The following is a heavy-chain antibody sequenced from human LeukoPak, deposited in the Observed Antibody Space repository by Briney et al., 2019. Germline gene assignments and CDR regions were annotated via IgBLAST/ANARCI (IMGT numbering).Heavy chain of an antibody. D-gene: IGHD6-13*01. Sequence: RGSLRLSCAASGFTFSSYAMSWVRQAPGKGLEWVSAISGSGGSTYYADSVKGRFTISRDNSKNTLYLQMNSLRAEDTAVYYCAKEAGTPLDRTYSSSWYFGWGQGTLVTVSS. CDR2: ISGSGGST. CDR1: GFTFSSYA. V-gene: IGHV3-23*01. J-gene: IGHJ4*02. CDR3: AKEAGTPLDRTYSSSWYFG.